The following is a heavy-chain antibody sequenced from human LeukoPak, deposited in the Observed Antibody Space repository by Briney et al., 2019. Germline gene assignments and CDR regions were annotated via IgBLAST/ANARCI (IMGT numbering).Heavy chain of an antibody. D-gene: IGHD2-2*01. Sequence: PGGSLRLSCAASGFTFSSYAMSWVRQAPGKGLEWVSAISGSGGSTYYADSVKGRFTIPRDNSKNTLYLQMNSLRAEDTAVYYCAKDPSEYQLLTAEYFQHWGQGTLVTVSS. CDR1: GFTFSSYA. V-gene: IGHV3-23*01. CDR2: ISGSGGST. CDR3: AKDPSEYQLLTAEYFQH. J-gene: IGHJ1*01.